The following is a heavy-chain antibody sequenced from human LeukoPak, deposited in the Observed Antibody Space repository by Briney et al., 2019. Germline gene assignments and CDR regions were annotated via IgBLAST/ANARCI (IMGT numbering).Heavy chain of an antibody. CDR2: IRSKANSYAT. V-gene: IGHV3-73*01. Sequence: GGSLKLSCAASGFTFSGSAMHWARQASGKGLEWVGRIRSKANSYATAYAASVKGRFTISRDDSKNTAYLQMNSLKTEDTAVYYCTSPSGYSSGWFPSYWGQGTLVTVSS. CDR1: GFTFSGSA. CDR3: TSPSGYSSGWFPSY. J-gene: IGHJ4*02. D-gene: IGHD6-19*01.